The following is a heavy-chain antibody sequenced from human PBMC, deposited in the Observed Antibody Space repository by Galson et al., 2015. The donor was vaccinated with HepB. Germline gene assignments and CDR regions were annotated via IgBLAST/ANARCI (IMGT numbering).Heavy chain of an antibody. J-gene: IGHJ3*02. CDR2: TYYRSKWHN. Sequence: CAISGDSVSSDSATWNWIRQSPSRGLEWLGRTYYRSKWHNDSALSVKSRISINADTSKNQISLQLNSVSPEDTAVYYCARVPLLFVDAVGYDAFDIWGQGALVTVSS. CDR1: GDSVSSDSAT. V-gene: IGHV6-1*01. D-gene: IGHD3-22*01. CDR3: ARVPLLFVDAVGYDAFDI.